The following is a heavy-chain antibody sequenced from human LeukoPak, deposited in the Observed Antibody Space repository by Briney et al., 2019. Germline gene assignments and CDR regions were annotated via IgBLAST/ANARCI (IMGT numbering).Heavy chain of an antibody. CDR1: GFTFDDSG. CDR3: AGDGTRYCSSTSCYSGYYYYGMDV. Sequence: PGGSLRLSCAASGFTFDDSGMCWVSQHPGKGLDLVSGINWNGGSTGYADSVKARFTITRDNAKNSVYLQMNRLRAEDTALYYCAGDGTRYCSSTSCYSGYYYYGMDVWGQGTTVTVSS. V-gene: IGHV3-20*04. J-gene: IGHJ6*02. CDR2: INWNGGST. D-gene: IGHD2-2*02.